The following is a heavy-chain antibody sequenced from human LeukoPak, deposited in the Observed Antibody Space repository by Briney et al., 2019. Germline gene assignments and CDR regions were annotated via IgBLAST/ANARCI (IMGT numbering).Heavy chain of an antibody. CDR1: GYTFINYY. CDR3: ARSIGISGTDH. Sequence: ASAKVSCKASGYTFINYYIHWVRQAPGQGLEWMGIINPSGGSTSYAQKFQGRVTMTRDTSTSTVYMELSSLRSEDTAVYYCARSIGISGTDHWGQGTLVTVSS. CDR2: INPSGGST. D-gene: IGHD1-20*01. V-gene: IGHV1-46*01. J-gene: IGHJ1*01.